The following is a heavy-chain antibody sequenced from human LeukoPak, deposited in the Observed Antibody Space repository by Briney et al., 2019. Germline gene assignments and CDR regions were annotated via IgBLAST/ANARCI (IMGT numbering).Heavy chain of an antibody. CDR1: GFTVSSNY. Sequence: PGGSLRLSCTASGFTVSSNYMSWVRQAPGKGLEWVSTLYSGGSAYYADSVKGRFIVSRDDSKNTLFLQMNSLRGEDTAVYYCAKDPDEAVAGTPFDYWGQGTLVTVSS. V-gene: IGHV3-66*01. J-gene: IGHJ4*02. D-gene: IGHD6-19*01. CDR2: LYSGGSA. CDR3: AKDPDEAVAGTPFDY.